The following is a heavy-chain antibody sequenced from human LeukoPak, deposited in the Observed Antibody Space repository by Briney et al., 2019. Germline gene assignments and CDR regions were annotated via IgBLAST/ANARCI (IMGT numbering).Heavy chain of an antibody. D-gene: IGHD6-19*01. CDR1: GFTVSCNY. J-gene: IGHJ5*02. CDR2: IYSGGST. CDR3: ASEIAAVAGLTWFDP. V-gene: IGHV3-53*01. Sequence: PGGSLRLSCAASGFTVSCNYMSWVRQAPGKGLEWVSVIYSGGSTYYADSVKGRFTISRDNSKNTLYLQMNSLRAEDTAVYYCASEIAAVAGLTWFDPWCQGTLVTVSS.